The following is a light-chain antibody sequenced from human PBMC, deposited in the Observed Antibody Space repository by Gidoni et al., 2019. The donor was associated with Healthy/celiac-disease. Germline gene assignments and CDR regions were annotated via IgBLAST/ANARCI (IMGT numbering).Light chain of an antibody. CDR3: QQYNSYSLT. CDR1: QSISSW. Sequence: DIQMTQAPSTLSASVGDRVTITCRASQSISSWLAWYQQKPGNAPKLLIYKASSLERGVPSRFRGSGSGTEFPLTISSLQPDDFATYYCQQYNSYSLTFGPGTKVDIK. CDR2: KAS. V-gene: IGKV1-5*03. J-gene: IGKJ3*01.